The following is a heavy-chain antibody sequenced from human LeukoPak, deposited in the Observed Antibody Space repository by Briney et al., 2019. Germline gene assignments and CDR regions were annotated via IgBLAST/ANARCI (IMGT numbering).Heavy chain of an antibody. Sequence: GASVKVSCKASGYTFTSYDINWVRQATGQGLEWMGWMNPNSGNTGYAQKFRGRVTITRNTSISTAYMELSSLRFEDTAVYYCARAPRIAAADVDYWGQGTLVTVSS. CDR1: GYTFTSYD. D-gene: IGHD6-13*01. CDR2: MNPNSGNT. CDR3: ARAPRIAAADVDY. V-gene: IGHV1-8*03. J-gene: IGHJ4*02.